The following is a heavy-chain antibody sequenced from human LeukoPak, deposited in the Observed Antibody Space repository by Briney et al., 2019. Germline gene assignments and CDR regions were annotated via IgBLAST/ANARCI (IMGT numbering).Heavy chain of an antibody. CDR1: GYTFTGYY. D-gene: IGHD3-10*01. CDR2: INPNSGGT. V-gene: IGHV1-2*02. CDR3: ARSNGPGVYGMGV. J-gene: IGHJ6*02. Sequence: VASVKVSCKASGYTFTGYYMHWVRQAPGQGLEWMGWINPNSGGTNYAQKFQGRVTMTRDTSISTAYMELSRLRSDDTAVYYCARSNGPGVYGMGVWGQGTTVTVSS.